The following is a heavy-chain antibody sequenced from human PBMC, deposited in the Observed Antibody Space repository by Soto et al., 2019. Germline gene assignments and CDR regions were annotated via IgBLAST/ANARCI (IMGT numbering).Heavy chain of an antibody. Sequence: GGSLRLSCVASGFTFSNFGMSWVRRAPGKGLEWVSTISDTGGSRFSADSVRGRFTISRDNSKNTLYLQMNSLRAEDTAVYYCGASPPYDILTGYYYYGMDVWGQGTTVTVSS. J-gene: IGHJ6*02. V-gene: IGHV3-23*01. CDR3: GASPPYDILTGYYYYGMDV. CDR1: GFTFSNFG. CDR2: ISDTGGSR. D-gene: IGHD3-9*01.